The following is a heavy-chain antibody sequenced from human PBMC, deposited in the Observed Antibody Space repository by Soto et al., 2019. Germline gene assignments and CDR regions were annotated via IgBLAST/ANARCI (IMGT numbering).Heavy chain of an antibody. CDR2: IDPSGGSS. CDR3: AKDRVPTSMPDY. V-gene: IGHV1-46*01. Sequence: ASVKVSCKASGYTFTRYYIHWVRQAPGQGLEWMGIIDPSGGSSNYEQKFQGRFTMTRDTSTSTVYMELSSLRSEDTAIYYCAKDRVPTSMPDYWGQGTLVTVSS. J-gene: IGHJ4*02. D-gene: IGHD2-2*01. CDR1: GYTFTRYY.